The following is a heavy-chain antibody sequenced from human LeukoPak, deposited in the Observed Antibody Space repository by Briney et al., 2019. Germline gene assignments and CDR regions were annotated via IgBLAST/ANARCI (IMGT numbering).Heavy chain of an antibody. CDR1: GFTFSSYW. V-gene: IGHV3-7*01. Sequence: GGSLRLSCAASGFTFSSYWMSWVRQAPGKGLEWVANIKQDGSEKYYVDSVKGRFTISRDNAKNSLYLQMNSLRAEDTAVYYCARAGSGWFPDASDIWGQGTMVTVSS. D-gene: IGHD6-19*01. J-gene: IGHJ3*02. CDR3: ARAGSGWFPDASDI. CDR2: IKQDGSEK.